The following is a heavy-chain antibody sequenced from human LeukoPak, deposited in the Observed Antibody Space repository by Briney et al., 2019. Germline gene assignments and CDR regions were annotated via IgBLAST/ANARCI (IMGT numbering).Heavy chain of an antibody. CDR3: ARDLDKGTRGYSYGT. V-gene: IGHV3-30*03. Sequence: GGSLRLSYAASGFTFSSFGIHWVRQAPGKGLEWVAVISYDGSNKYYADSVKGRFTISRDNSKNTLYLQMNSLRAEDTAVYYCARDLDKGTRGYSYGTWGQGTLVTVSS. J-gene: IGHJ5*02. CDR1: GFTFSSFG. D-gene: IGHD5-18*01. CDR2: ISYDGSNK.